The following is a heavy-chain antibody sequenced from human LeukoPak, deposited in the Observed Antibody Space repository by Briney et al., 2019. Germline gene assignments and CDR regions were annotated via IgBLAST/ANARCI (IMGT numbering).Heavy chain of an antibody. CDR1: GFTFSSYW. V-gene: IGHV3-21*01. D-gene: IGHD2-8*02. CDR3: ARDDVTTNGGVIADSRLFDI. J-gene: IGHJ3*02. Sequence: KPGGSLRLSCAASGFTFSSYWMSWVRQAPGKGLEWVSSISGGSTYIYYADSVRGRFTISRDNAKNSVYLQMNSLRGEDTAVYYCARDDVTTNGGVIADSRLFDIWGQGTMVTVSS. CDR2: ISGGSTYI.